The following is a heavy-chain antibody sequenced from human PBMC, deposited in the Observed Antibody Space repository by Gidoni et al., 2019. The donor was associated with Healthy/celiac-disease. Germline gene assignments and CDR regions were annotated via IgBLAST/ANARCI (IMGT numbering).Heavy chain of an antibody. V-gene: IGHV3-23*01. CDR2: ISGSGGST. J-gene: IGHJ4*02. Sequence: EVQLLESGGGLVQPGGSLSLSCAASGFTFSSYAMSWVRQAPGKGLAWFSAISGSGGSTYYADSVKGRFSISRDNSKNTLYLQMNSLRAEDTAVYYCAKRSYYYDSSTDYWGQGTLVTVSS. CDR3: AKRSYYYDSSTDY. D-gene: IGHD3-22*01. CDR1: GFTFSSYA.